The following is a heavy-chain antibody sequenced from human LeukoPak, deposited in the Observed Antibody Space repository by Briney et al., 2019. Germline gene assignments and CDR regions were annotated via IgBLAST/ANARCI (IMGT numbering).Heavy chain of an antibody. V-gene: IGHV3-74*01. CDR1: GFTFSSYW. D-gene: IGHD6-19*01. Sequence: GGSLRLSCAASGFTFSSYWMHWVRQAPGKGLVWVSRVNSDGSSTTYADSVKGRFTISRDNAKNTLYLQMNSLRAEDTAVYYCARSSTQYSSGWYGLDYWGQGTLVTVSS. CDR3: ARSSTQYSSGWYGLDY. J-gene: IGHJ4*02. CDR2: VNSDGSST.